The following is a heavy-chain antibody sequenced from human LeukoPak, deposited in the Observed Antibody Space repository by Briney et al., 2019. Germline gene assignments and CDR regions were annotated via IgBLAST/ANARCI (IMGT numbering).Heavy chain of an antibody. D-gene: IGHD3-16*01. J-gene: IGHJ3*02. CDR1: DGYISNYY. V-gene: IGHV4-4*07. CDR3: ARDWGRGFRGGEDAFEM. Sequence: SETLSLTCSVSDGYISNYYLSWIRQPAGKRLEWIGRIHSSGSTSYNPSLKSRVTMSIDTSQSRFSLKLSSVTAADTAVYYCARDWGRGFRGGEDAFEMWGQGTLVTVSS. CDR2: IHSSGST.